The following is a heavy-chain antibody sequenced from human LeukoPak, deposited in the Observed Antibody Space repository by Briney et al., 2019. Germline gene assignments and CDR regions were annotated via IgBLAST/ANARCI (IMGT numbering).Heavy chain of an antibody. D-gene: IGHD5-24*01. CDR3: AREMAGGGHHYYYYMDV. J-gene: IGHJ6*03. CDR2: INHSGST. V-gene: IGHV4-34*01. Sequence: PSETLSLTCAVYGGSFSGYYWSWIRQPPGKGLEWIGEINHSGSTNYNPSLKSRVTISVDTSKNQFSLKLSSVTAADTAVYCCAREMAGGGHHYYYYMDVWGKGTTVTISS. CDR1: GGSFSGYY.